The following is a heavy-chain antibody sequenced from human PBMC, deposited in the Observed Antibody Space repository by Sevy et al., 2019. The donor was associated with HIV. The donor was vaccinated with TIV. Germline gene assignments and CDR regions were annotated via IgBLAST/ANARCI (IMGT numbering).Heavy chain of an antibody. CDR1: GYTFISYA. CDR3: ARVWYYYDSSGYYYDY. V-gene: IGHV1-3*01. Sequence: ASVKVSCNASGYTFISYALHWVRLAPGQRLEWMGWINAGNGNTKYSQKFQGRVTITRDTSASTAYMELSSLRSEDTAVYYCARVWYYYDSSGYYYDYWGQGTLVTVSS. D-gene: IGHD3-22*01. CDR2: INAGNGNT. J-gene: IGHJ4*02.